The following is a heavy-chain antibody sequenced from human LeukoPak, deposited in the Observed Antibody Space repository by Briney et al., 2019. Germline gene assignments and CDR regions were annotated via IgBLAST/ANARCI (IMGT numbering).Heavy chain of an antibody. J-gene: IGHJ4*02. V-gene: IGHV3-11*03. CDR2: ISTHSTYT. CDR3: ATYYYASGSSD. D-gene: IGHD3-10*01. Sequence: PGGSLRLSCAASGSIFSDYSMSWIRQAPGKGLEWVSYISTHSTYTHYADSVRGRFTISRDNAKNSLYLQMNSLRAEDTAVYYCATYYYASGSSDWGQGTLVTVSS. CDR1: GSIFSDYS.